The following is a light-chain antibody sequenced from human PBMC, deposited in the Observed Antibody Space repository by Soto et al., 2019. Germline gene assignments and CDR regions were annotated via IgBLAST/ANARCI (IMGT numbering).Light chain of an antibody. Sequence: DIQMTQSPSTLSASVGDRVTITCRASQSISSWLAWYQQKPGKAPKLLIYKASTLESGVPSRFSGSGSGTEFTLTISSLQPDDSTTYYCHQYDSYALTFGGGTKVEIK. CDR2: KAS. CDR1: QSISSW. J-gene: IGKJ4*01. CDR3: HQYDSYALT. V-gene: IGKV1-5*03.